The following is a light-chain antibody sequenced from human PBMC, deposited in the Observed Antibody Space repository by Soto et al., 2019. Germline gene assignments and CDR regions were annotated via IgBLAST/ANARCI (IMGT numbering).Light chain of an antibody. CDR2: DIS. J-gene: IGKJ5*01. Sequence: DIQMTQSPSSLSASVGDIFTITCRASQSVFNYLHWYQQKPGRAPNLLIYDISTLQSGVPARFSGSGSGTDFTLTISSLEPEDFAVYYCQHRRNWPTFGQGTRLEIK. V-gene: IGKV1-39*01. CDR3: QHRRNWPT. CDR1: QSVFNY.